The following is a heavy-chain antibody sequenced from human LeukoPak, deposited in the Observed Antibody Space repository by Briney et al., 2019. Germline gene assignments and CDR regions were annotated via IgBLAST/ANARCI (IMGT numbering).Heavy chain of an antibody. Sequence: SETLSLTCTVSGGSISGYYWSWIRQPPGKGLEWIGDIYYIGSTNYNPSPKSRVTISVDTSKNQFSLNLSSVTAADTAVYYCARDCRFNGMDVWGQGTTVTVSS. V-gene: IGHV4-59*01. D-gene: IGHD3-3*01. CDR1: GGSISGYY. CDR3: ARDCRFNGMDV. CDR2: IYYIGST. J-gene: IGHJ6*02.